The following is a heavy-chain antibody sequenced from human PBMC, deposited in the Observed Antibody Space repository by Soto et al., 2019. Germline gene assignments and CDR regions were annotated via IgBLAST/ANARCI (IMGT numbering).Heavy chain of an antibody. J-gene: IGHJ5*02. CDR2: ISAYNGNT. CDR3: ARDRESGKGYWFDP. D-gene: IGHD6-13*01. V-gene: IGHV1-18*01. Sequence: HGLEWMGWISAYNGNTKYAQKLQGRVTMTTDTSTSTAYMELRSLRSDDTAVYYCARDRESGKGYWFDPWGQRTLVSV.